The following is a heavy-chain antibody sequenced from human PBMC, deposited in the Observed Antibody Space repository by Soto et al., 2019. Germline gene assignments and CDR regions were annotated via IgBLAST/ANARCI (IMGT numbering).Heavy chain of an antibody. D-gene: IGHD3-10*01. J-gene: IGHJ4*02. CDR1: GYSFSNYW. CDR2: IFPDDSDT. V-gene: IGHV5-51*01. Sequence: GESLKISCKGSGYSFSNYWIGWVRQTPGKGLEWMGIIFPDDSDTRYSPSLQGRVTISADRSISTAYLQWSSLKASDTAIYYCARRSVYGPGNYDFWGLGTLVTVSS. CDR3: ARRSVYGPGNYDF.